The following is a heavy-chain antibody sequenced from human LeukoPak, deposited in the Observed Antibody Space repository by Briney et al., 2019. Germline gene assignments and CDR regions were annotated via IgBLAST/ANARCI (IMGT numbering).Heavy chain of an antibody. CDR2: IRYDGSNE. CDR1: GFSFSTYG. V-gene: IGHV3-30*02. CDR3: AKDDNYIRFLS. Sequence: GGSLRLSCAASGFSFSTYGLHWVRHTPGKGLEWVAFIRYDGSNEYYADSVKGRFTISRDNSKNTLYLQMNSLRAEDTAVYYCAKDDNYIRFLSWGQGTLVTVSS. D-gene: IGHD3-16*01. J-gene: IGHJ5*02.